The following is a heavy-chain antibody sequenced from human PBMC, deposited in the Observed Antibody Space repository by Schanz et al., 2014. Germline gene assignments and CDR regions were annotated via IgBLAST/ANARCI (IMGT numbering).Heavy chain of an antibody. CDR2: IGYDGSEK. Sequence: QVQLVESGGGVVQPGGSLRLSCAASGFTFSSYGMNWVRQAPGKGLEWVANIGYDGSEKYYVDSVKGRFTISRDNSMNTVYLQMNSLRSDDAAVYYCARAQGVIRLYYGVDVWGQGTTVTVSS. D-gene: IGHD3-10*01. J-gene: IGHJ6*02. CDR1: GFTFSSYG. CDR3: ARAQGVIRLYYGVDV. V-gene: IGHV3-30*02.